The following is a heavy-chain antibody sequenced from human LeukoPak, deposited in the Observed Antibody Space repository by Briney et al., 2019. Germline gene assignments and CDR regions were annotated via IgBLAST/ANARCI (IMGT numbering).Heavy chain of an antibody. CDR2: FDPEDGET. J-gene: IGHJ4*02. Sequence: ASVKVSCKVSGYTLTELSMHWVRQAPGEGLEWMGGFDPEDGETIYAQKFQGRVTMTEDTSTDTAYMELSSLRSEDTAVYYCATDGVIAVAGPPLHWGQGTLVTVSS. CDR1: GYTLTELS. D-gene: IGHD6-19*01. V-gene: IGHV1-24*01. CDR3: ATDGVIAVAGPPLH.